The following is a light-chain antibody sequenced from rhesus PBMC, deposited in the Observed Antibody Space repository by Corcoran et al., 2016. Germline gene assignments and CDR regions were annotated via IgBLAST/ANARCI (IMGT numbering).Light chain of an antibody. V-gene: IGKV3-35*01. CDR1: QSVRSN. CDR3: QQESNWPLT. Sequence: EIVMTQSPATLSLSPGERATLSCRASQSVRSNLAWYQQKPGQAPRLRIYDTANRATGIPDRFSGRGSGTDFTLTIRSREPEGGGVYYCQQESNWPLTFGGGTKVEIK. J-gene: IGKJ4*01. CDR2: DTA.